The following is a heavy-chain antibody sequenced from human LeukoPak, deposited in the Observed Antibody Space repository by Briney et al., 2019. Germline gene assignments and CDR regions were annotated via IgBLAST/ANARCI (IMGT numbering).Heavy chain of an antibody. D-gene: IGHD2-2*01. CDR2: ISSSSSYI. V-gene: IGHV3-21*01. Sequence: TGGSLRLSCAASGFTFSSYSMNWVRQAPGKGLECVSSISSSSSYIYYADSVKGRFTISRDNAKNSLYPQMNSLRAEDTAVYYCARAGGLYCRSTSCYPYYFDCWGQGTLVTVSS. CDR1: GFTFSSYS. J-gene: IGHJ4*02. CDR3: ARAGGLYCRSTSCYPYYFDC.